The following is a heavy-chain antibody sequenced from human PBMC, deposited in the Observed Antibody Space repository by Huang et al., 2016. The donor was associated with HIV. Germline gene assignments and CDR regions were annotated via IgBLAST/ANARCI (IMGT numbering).Heavy chain of an antibody. J-gene: IGHJ6*02. CDR1: GGSISSSY. Sequence: QVQLQESGPGLVKPSETLSLTCTVSGGSISSSYWGWIRQPPGKGLEWIGYIHYSGSTNYIPSLTSRVTTSVDTSKNQFFLKLSSVTAADTAVYYCARGGPYSRDYYYYGMDVWGQGTTVTVSS. CDR3: ARGGPYSRDYYYYGMDV. V-gene: IGHV4-59*01. CDR2: IHYSGST. D-gene: IGHD6-13*01.